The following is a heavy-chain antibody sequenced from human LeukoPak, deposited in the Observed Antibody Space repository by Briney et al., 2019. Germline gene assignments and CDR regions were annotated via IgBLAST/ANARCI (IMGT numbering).Heavy chain of an antibody. CDR2: IRGSGSGLGSGN. Sequence: PGGSLRLSCAAPGFVFSDYSMNWVRQAPGKGLEWVANIRGSGSGLGSGNYYADSVKGRFTISRDNAKTSLYLQMNSLRAEDTAFYYCARDDNWGFDYWGQGALVTVSS. V-gene: IGHV3-48*04. CDR3: ARDDNWGFDY. J-gene: IGHJ4*02. CDR1: GFVFSDYS. D-gene: IGHD7-27*01.